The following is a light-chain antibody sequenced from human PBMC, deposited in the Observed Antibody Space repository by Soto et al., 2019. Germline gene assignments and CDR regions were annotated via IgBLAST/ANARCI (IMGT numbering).Light chain of an antibody. CDR2: GAS. Sequence: EIVMTQSPATLSVSPGERATLSCRASQSVSSNLAWYQQKPGQAPRLLIYGASTRATGIPARFSGSGSGTEFTLTISSQQSEDFAVYYCQQYNNWPVTIGPGTKVDIK. CDR3: QQYNNWPVT. V-gene: IGKV3-15*01. CDR1: QSVSSN. J-gene: IGKJ3*01.